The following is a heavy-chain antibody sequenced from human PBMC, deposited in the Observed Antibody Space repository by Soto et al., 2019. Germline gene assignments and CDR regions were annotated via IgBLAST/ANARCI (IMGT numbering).Heavy chain of an antibody. Sequence: PGESLKISCAASGFTFDDYTMHWVRQAPGKGLEWVSLISWDGGSTYYADSVKGRFTISRDNSKNSLYLQMNSLRTEDTALYYCAKDMVRGAWHYYYYGMDVWGQGTTVTVSS. V-gene: IGHV3-43*01. J-gene: IGHJ6*02. D-gene: IGHD3-10*01. CDR3: AKDMVRGAWHYYYYGMDV. CDR2: ISWDGGST. CDR1: GFTFDDYT.